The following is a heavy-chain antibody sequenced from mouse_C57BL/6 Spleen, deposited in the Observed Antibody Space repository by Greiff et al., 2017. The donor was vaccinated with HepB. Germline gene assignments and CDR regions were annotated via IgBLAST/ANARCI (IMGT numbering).Heavy chain of an antibody. J-gene: IGHJ2*01. V-gene: IGHV1-7*01. CDR1: GYTFTSYW. CDR3: ARDYYGSRDYFDY. CDR2: INPSSGYT. Sequence: VQVVESGAELAKPGASVKLSCKASGYTFTSYWMHWVKQRPGQGLEWIGYINPSSGYTKYNQKFKDKATLTADKSSSTAYMQLSSLTYEDSAVYDCARDYYGSRDYFDYWGQGTTLTVSS. D-gene: IGHD1-1*01.